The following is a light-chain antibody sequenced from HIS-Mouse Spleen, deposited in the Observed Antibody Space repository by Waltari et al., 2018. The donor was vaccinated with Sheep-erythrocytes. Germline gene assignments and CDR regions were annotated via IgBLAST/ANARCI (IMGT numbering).Light chain of an antibody. J-gene: IGLJ2*01. Sequence: QSALTQPASVSGSPGQSITISCTGTSSDVGGYNYVSWYQQHPGKAHKLMIYEVSNRPAGVSNRFSGSKSGNTASLTISGLQAEDEADYYCSSYTSSSTQVFGGGTKLTVL. CDR1: SSDVGGYNY. CDR2: EVS. CDR3: SSYTSSSTQV. V-gene: IGLV2-14*01.